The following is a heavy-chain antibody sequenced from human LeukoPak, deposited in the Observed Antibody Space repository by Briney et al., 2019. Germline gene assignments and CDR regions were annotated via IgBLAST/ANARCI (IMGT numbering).Heavy chain of an antibody. CDR3: ARLLGYCSGGSCYGDNWFDP. D-gene: IGHD2-15*01. Sequence: SGTLSLTYIVSGGSIRRRYWWGWVRPPQRKGLEWIGEIYHRWSTNYNPSLKSRVTISVDKSKNQFSLKLSSVTAADTAVYYCARLLGYCSGGSCYGDNWFDPWGQGTLVTVSS. J-gene: IGHJ5*02. CDR2: IYHRWST. V-gene: IGHV4-4*02. CDR1: GGSIRRRYW.